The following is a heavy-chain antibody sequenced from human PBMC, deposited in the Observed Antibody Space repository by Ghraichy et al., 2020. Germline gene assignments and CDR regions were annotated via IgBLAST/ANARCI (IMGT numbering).Heavy chain of an antibody. J-gene: IGHJ4*02. V-gene: IGHV3-15*01. CDR2: IKSKTDGGTT. CDR1: GFTFSNAW. CDR3: TTDLVLSGSLDY. D-gene: IGHD1-26*01. Sequence: GESLNISCAASGFTFSNAWMSWVRQAPGKGLEWVGRIKSKTDGGTTDYAAPVKGRFTISRDDSKNTLYLQMNSLKTEDTAVYYCTTDLVLSGSLDYWGQGTLVTVSS.